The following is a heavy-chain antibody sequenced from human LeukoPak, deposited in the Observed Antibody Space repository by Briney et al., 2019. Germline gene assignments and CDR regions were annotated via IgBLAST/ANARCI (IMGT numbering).Heavy chain of an antibody. CDR2: IDPKSGGT. D-gene: IGHD2/OR15-2a*01. J-gene: IGHJ4*02. CDR3: ARDQAFKDY. Sequence: ASVKVSCKASGYTFIGYYVHWVRQAPGQGLEWMGWIDPKSGGTVYAQKFQGRVTMTRDTSINTAYMELSSLRSDDTAVYFCARDQAFKDYWGQGTLVTVSS. CDR1: GYTFIGYY. V-gene: IGHV1-2*02.